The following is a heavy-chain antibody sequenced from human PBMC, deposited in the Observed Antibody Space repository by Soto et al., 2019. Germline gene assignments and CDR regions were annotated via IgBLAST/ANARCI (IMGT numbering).Heavy chain of an antibody. CDR3: ARSNGLDDFWRGYQNSDYFDY. J-gene: IGHJ4*02. V-gene: IGHV1-18*01. CDR1: GYTFTIYC. Sequence: ASVKVSCKASGYTFTIYCISWVRQAPGQGLEWMGWISAYNGNTNYAQKLQGRVTMTTDTSTSTAYMELRSLRSDDTAVYYCARSNGLDDFWRGYQNSDYFDYWGQGTLVTVSS. D-gene: IGHD3-3*01. CDR2: ISAYNGNT.